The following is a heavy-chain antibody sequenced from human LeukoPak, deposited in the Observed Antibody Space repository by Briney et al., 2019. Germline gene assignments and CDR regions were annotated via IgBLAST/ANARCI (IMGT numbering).Heavy chain of an antibody. D-gene: IGHD1/OR15-1a*01. V-gene: IGHV4-34*01. CDR1: GTSSTHYY. CDR3: ARGPGTVGLSP. CDR2: INHSGDT. J-gene: IGHJ5*02. Sequence: NPSETLSLTCNVSGTSSTHYYWSWIRQTPEKGLEWIGQINHSGDTSYNPSLRSRVTLSVDSSKNQFPLKVTSVTAADTGVYYCARGPGTVGLSPWGQGTLVTVSS.